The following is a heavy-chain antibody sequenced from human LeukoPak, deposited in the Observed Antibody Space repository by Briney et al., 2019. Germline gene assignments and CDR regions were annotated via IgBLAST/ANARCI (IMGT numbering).Heavy chain of an antibody. CDR2: IYPGDSDT. J-gene: IGHJ4*02. Sequence: GESLKISCKCSGYSFTSYWIGWVRQMPGKGLEWMGIIYPGDSDTRYSPSFQGQVTISADKSISTAYLQWSSLKASDTAMYYCARVGYFDWLLPTYYFDYWGQGTLVTVSS. CDR3: ARVGYFDWLLPTYYFDY. D-gene: IGHD3-9*01. V-gene: IGHV5-51*01. CDR1: GYSFTSYW.